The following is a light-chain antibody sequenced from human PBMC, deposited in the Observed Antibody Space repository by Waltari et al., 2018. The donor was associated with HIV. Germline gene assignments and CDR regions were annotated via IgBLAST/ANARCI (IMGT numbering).Light chain of an antibody. CDR3: QQYNSYPWT. V-gene: IGKV1-16*02. CDR2: GAS. CDR1: QDISEY. J-gene: IGKJ1*01. Sequence: DIQMTQSPSSLSASVGDRVTITCQASQDISEYLAWFQQKPGKAPKSLMYGASSLQSGVPSKFSGSGSGTYFTLTISSLQPEDFATYYCQQYNSYPWTFGQGTKVEIK.